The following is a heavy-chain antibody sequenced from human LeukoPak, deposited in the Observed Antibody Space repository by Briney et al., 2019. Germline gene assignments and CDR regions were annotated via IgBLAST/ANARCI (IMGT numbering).Heavy chain of an antibody. V-gene: IGHV3-33*01. J-gene: IGHJ4*02. CDR1: GFTFSNFG. CDR2: IWYDARDQ. CDR3: ARDLPLDY. Sequence: GGSLRLSCAASGFTFSNFGMHWIRQAPGKGLEWVALIWYDARDQNYADSVEGRFTISRDNSKNTLYLQMNSLRAEDTAVYYCARDLPLDYWGQGTLVTVSS.